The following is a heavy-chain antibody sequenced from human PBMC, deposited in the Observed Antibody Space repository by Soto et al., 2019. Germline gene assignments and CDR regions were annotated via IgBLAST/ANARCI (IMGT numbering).Heavy chain of an antibody. Sequence: GASVKVSCKASGGTFSSYAISWVRQAPGQGPEWMGGIIPIFGTTNYAQKFQGRVTITADASTSTAYMELSSLRSEDTAVYYFSWTYYYVSSGYYNWLDPWGQGTLVTVSS. CDR2: IIPIFGTT. V-gene: IGHV1-69*13. CDR1: GGTFSSYA. CDR3: SWTYYYVSSGYYNWLDP. J-gene: IGHJ5*02. D-gene: IGHD3-22*01.